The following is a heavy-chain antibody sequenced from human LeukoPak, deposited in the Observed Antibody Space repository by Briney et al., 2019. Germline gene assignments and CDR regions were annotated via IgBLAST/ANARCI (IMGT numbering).Heavy chain of an antibody. V-gene: IGHV1-8*01. CDR2: MNPNSGNT. J-gene: IGHJ2*01. D-gene: IGHD2-2*02. CDR1: GYTFTSYD. Sequence: ASVKVSCKASGYTFTSYDINWVRQATGQGLEWMGWMNPNSGNTGYAQKFQGRVTMTRNTSISTAYMELSSLRSEDTAVYYCARGCSGSSCYTGWYFDLWGRGTLVTVSS. CDR3: ARGCSGSSCYTGWYFDL.